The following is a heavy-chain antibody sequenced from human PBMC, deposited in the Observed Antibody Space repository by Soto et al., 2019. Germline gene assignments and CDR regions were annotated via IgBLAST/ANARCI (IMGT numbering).Heavy chain of an antibody. CDR3: ATDIVVVPAAIGWGGYYGMDV. D-gene: IGHD2-2*02. Sequence: LRLSFAASGFTFSSYAMSWVRQAPGKGLEWVSAISGSGGSTYYADSVKGRFTISRDNSKNTLYLQMNSLRAEDTAVYYCATDIVVVPAAIGWGGYYGMDVWGQGTTVTVS. J-gene: IGHJ6*02. CDR2: ISGSGGST. V-gene: IGHV3-23*01. CDR1: GFTFSSYA.